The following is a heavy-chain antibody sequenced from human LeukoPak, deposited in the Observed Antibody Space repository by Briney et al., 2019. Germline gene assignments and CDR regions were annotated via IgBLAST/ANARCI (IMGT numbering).Heavy chain of an antibody. D-gene: IGHD3-3*01. V-gene: IGHV3-23*01. CDR2: ISDSGTHT. Sequence: GGSLRLSCAASGFTFDSYSMSWVRQAPGKGLEWVSVISDSGTHTYYADSVKGRFTISRDNANNSLYLQMDSLRVEDTAVYYCAREKPNSESWSVYPPLDLWGQGTLVTVSA. CDR1: GFTFDSYS. J-gene: IGHJ4*02. CDR3: AREKPNSESWSVYPPLDL.